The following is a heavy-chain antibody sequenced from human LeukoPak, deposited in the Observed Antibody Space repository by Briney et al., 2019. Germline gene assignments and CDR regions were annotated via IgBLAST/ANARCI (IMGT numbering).Heavy chain of an antibody. CDR3: ATVTSGLTYFDY. CDR1: GFTFSSYS. J-gene: IGHJ4*02. V-gene: IGHV3-21*01. CDR2: ISSSSSYI. Sequence: GGSLRLSCAASGFTFSSYSMNWVRQAPGKGLEWVSSISSSSSYIYYADSVKGRFTISRDNSKNTLYLQMNSLRAEDTAVYYCATVTSGLTYFDYWGQGTLVTVSS. D-gene: IGHD3-10*01.